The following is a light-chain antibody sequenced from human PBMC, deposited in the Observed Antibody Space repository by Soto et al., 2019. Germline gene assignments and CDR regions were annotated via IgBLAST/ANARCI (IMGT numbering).Light chain of an antibody. CDR3: QTWDTGSVI. J-gene: IGLJ2*01. CDR1: SGHSSYA. Sequence: QPVLTQSPSASASLGASVKFTCTLSSGHSSYAIAWHQQQPEKGPRYLMKLNSDGSHNKGDGIPDRFSGSSSGAERYLTISSRQSEDEADYYCQTWDTGSVIFGGGTKVTVL. V-gene: IGLV4-69*01. CDR2: LNSDGSH.